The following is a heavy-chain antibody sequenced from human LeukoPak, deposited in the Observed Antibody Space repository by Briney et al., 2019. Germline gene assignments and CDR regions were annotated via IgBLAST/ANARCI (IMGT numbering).Heavy chain of an antibody. Sequence: ASVKVSCKASGGTFSSYAISWVRQAPGQGLEWMGWMNPNSGDTVYAQKFQGRVIITRSTSISTAYMELSSLRSEDTAVYYCATAGDFWSGYFRGFDSWGQGTLVTVSS. CDR1: GGTFSSYA. V-gene: IGHV1-8*03. CDR3: ATAGDFWSGYFRGFDS. J-gene: IGHJ5*01. D-gene: IGHD3-3*01. CDR2: MNPNSGDT.